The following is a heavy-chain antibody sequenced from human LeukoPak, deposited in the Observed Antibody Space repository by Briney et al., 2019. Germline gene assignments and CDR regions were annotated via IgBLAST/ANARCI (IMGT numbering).Heavy chain of an antibody. J-gene: IGHJ4*02. CDR1: GYSTTSYW. Sequence: GASLKISCKGPGYSTTSYWIGWVRQMPGKGLDWMGIIYPGDSDTRYSPSFQGQVTISADKSISTAYLQWSSLKASDTAMYYCARGRGATVITNFDYWGQGTLVTVSS. D-gene: IGHD4-23*01. V-gene: IGHV5-51*01. CDR3: ARGRGATVITNFDY. CDR2: IYPGDSDT.